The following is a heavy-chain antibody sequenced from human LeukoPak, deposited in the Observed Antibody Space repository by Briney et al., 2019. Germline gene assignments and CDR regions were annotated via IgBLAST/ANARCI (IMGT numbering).Heavy chain of an antibody. CDR1: GGSISSYY. Sequence: SETLSLTCTVSGGSISSYYWSWIRQPPGKGLEWIGYIYYSGSTNYNPSLKSRVTISVDTSKNQFSLKPSSVTAADTAVYYCARQSSSWYNWFDPWAQGTLVTVSS. CDR3: ARQSSSWYNWFDP. J-gene: IGHJ5*02. D-gene: IGHD6-13*01. V-gene: IGHV4-59*08. CDR2: IYYSGST.